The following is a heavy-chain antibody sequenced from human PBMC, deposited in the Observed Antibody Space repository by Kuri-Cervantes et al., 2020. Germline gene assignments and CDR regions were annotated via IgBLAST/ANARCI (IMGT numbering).Heavy chain of an antibody. V-gene: IGHV3-13*01. D-gene: IGHD3-22*01. CDR2: IGTAGDT. CDR1: GFTFSSYD. J-gene: IGHJ3*02. CDR3: ARDAGPYYRWVGAFDI. Sequence: GESLKISCAASGFTFSSYDLHWVRQATGKGLEWVSAIGTAGDTYYPGSVKGRFTISRDNSKNTLYPQMNSLRAEDTAVYYCARDAGPYYRWVGAFDIWGQGTMVTVSS.